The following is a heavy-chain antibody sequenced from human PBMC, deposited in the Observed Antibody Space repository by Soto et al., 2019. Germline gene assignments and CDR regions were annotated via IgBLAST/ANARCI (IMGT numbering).Heavy chain of an antibody. V-gene: IGHV1-2*02. D-gene: IGHD3-10*01. Sequence: HVQLVQSGTKVKKPGASVRVSCMVSGYPFTTYYIHWVRQAPGQGLEWMGWIDPRSGGTVYEQKFQGRVTMTRDTSISTVDMDLSGLTSDDTALYYCATDDYGIFPYWGQGSLVTVSS. CDR1: GYPFTTYY. CDR3: ATDDYGIFPY. CDR2: IDPRSGGT. J-gene: IGHJ4*02.